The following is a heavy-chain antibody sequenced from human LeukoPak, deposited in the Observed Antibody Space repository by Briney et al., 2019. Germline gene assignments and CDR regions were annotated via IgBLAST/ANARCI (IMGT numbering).Heavy chain of an antibody. Sequence: ASVKVSCKASGYTFTGYYMHWVRQAPGQGLEWMGRINPNSGGTNYAQKFQGRVTMTRDMSISTAYMELSRLRSDDTAVYYCARASRNPGPYYFDYWGQGTLVTVSS. V-gene: IGHV1-2*06. CDR3: ARASRNPGPYYFDY. D-gene: IGHD1-14*01. J-gene: IGHJ4*02. CDR1: GYTFTGYY. CDR2: INPNSGGT.